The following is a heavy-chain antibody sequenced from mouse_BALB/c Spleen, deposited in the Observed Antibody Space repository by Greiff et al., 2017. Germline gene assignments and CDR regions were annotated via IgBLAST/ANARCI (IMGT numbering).Heavy chain of an antibody. Sequence: VQLVESGPGLVKPSQSLSLTCTVTGYSITSDYAWNWIRQFPGNKLEWMGYISYSGSTSYNPSLKSRISITRDTSKNQFFLQLNSVTTEDTATYYCAREGTYYFDYWGQGTTLTVSS. J-gene: IGHJ2*01. CDR2: ISYSGST. V-gene: IGHV3-2*02. CDR3: AREGTYYFDY. CDR1: GYSITSDYA. D-gene: IGHD5-1*01.